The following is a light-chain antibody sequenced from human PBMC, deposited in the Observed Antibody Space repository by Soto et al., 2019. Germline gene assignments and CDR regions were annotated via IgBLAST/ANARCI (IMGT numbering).Light chain of an antibody. V-gene: IGKV1-5*03. Sequence: DIQMTQSPSTLSASVGDRVNITCRASQSISSWLAWYQQKPGKAPKLLIYKASTLQSGVPSRFSGSGSGTEFTLAISSLQPDDSATYYCQQYNDNWTFGQGTKVDI. CDR1: QSISSW. CDR3: QQYNDNWT. J-gene: IGKJ1*01. CDR2: KAS.